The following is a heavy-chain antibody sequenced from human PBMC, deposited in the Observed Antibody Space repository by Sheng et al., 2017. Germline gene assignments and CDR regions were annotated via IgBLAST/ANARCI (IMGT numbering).Heavy chain of an antibody. Sequence: QITLKESGPTLMKPTQSLTLTCSFSGFSLSTSGVGVGWIRQPPGKALEWLALIYWDDDKRYSPSLETRLTITKDTSKSQVVLTMTNMEPVDTATYYCARRRRVEKNFDHWGQGTLVTVSS. CDR3: ARRRRVEKNFDH. CDR2: IYWDDDK. CDR1: GFSLSTSGVG. D-gene: IGHD1-1*01. V-gene: IGHV2-5*02. J-gene: IGHJ4*02.